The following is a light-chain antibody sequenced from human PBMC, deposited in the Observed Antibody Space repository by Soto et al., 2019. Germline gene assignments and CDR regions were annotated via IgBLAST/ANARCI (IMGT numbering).Light chain of an antibody. CDR1: SDSIASYY. J-gene: IGLJ3*02. Sequence: NFILTQPHSVSESPGKTVTISCTGSSDSIASYYVQWYQQRPGSAPTAVIYEDNQRPSGVPDRFSGSIDRASNSASLTISGLKTEDEADYYCQSYDSSNPWVFGGGTKLTVL. CDR3: QSYDSSNPWV. CDR2: EDN. V-gene: IGLV6-57*02.